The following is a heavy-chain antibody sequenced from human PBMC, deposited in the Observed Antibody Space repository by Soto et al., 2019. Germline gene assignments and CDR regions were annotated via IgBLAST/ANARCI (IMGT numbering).Heavy chain of an antibody. CDR1: GFTFSSDA. D-gene: IGHD1-7*01. V-gene: IGHV3-23*01. CDR2: ITDSGGTT. J-gene: IGHJ4*02. Sequence: EVQRLESGGALVQPGGSLRLSCAASGFTFSSDAMSWVRQAPGKGLEWVSTITDSGGTTYYADSVKGRFTISRDNSKNTQYLQMNSLRAEDTAVYYCAPGADRTKVRLGWGQGTLVTVSS. CDR3: APGADRTKVRLG.